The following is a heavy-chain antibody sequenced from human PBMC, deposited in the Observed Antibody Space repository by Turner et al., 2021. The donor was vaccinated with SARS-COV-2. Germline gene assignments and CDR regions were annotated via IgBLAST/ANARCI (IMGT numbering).Heavy chain of an antibody. CDR1: GGIFSSFL. J-gene: IGHJ6*02. CDR2: INPICGTT. Sequence: QVQLVQSGAEVMKPGSSVKLSCKASGGIFSSFLISWVRQAPGQGVEWMGGINPICGTTNYAQKFKGRVTITADESTSTAYMELSSLRSEDTAVYYCARRKNYYGSGSYYPTHYYYGMDVWGQGTTVTVSS. CDR3: ARRKNYYGSGSYYPTHYYYGMDV. D-gene: IGHD3-10*01. V-gene: IGHV1-69*01.